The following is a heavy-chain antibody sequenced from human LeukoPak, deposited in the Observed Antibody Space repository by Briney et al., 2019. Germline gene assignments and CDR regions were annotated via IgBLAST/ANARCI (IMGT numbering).Heavy chain of an antibody. CDR1: GFTFSSYG. D-gene: IGHD5-12*01. Sequence: PGGSLRLSCAASGFTFSSYGMHWVRQAPGKGLEWVAFIRYDGSNKYYADSVKGRFTISRDNSKNTLYLQMNSLRAEDTAVYYCAKRGKSGYDSNDAFDIWGQGTMVTVSS. CDR3: AKRGKSGYDSNDAFDI. J-gene: IGHJ3*02. CDR2: IRYDGSNK. V-gene: IGHV3-30*02.